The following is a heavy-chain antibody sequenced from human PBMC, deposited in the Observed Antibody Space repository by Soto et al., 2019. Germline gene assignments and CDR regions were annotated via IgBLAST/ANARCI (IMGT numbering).Heavy chain of an antibody. V-gene: IGHV4-59*08. CDR2: IYYSGST. D-gene: IGHD6-19*01. CDR3: ARHRPYSGYSSGWRPRYYFDY. J-gene: IGHJ4*02. CDR1: GGSISSYY. Sequence: SETLSLTCTVSGGSISSYYWSWIRQPPGKGLEWIGYIYYSGSTNYNPSLKSRVTISVDTSKNQFSLKLSSVTAADTAVYYCARHRPYSGYSSGWRPRYYFDYWGQGTLVTVSS.